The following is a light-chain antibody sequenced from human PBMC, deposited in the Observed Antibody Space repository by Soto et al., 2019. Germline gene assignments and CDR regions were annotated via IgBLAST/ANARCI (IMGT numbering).Light chain of an antibody. CDR2: DNN. J-gene: IGLJ2*01. CDR1: SSNIGNNF. CDR3: GTWDSSLSAVV. Sequence: QPVLTQPPSVSAAPGQKVTISCSGSSSNIGNNFVSWYQQLPGTAPKLLIYDNNQRPSGIPDRFSGSKSGTSATLGITGLQTGVEADYYCGTWDSSLSAVVFGGGTKLTVL. V-gene: IGLV1-51*01.